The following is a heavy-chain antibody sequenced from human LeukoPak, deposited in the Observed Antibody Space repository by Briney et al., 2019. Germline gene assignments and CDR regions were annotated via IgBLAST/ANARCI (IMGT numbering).Heavy chain of an antibody. CDR1: GYTFHSYY. J-gene: IGHJ4*02. D-gene: IGHD3-3*01. Sequence: ASVKVSCKASGYTFHSYYMHWMRHAPGPRLECMGIINPSCGSTSYAQNFQGRVTMTRDTSASTVYMELSSLRFEDTAVYYCARGGTIFGVVITDFDYWGQGTLVTVSS. CDR3: ARGGTIFGVVITDFDY. V-gene: IGHV1-46*02. CDR2: INPSCGST.